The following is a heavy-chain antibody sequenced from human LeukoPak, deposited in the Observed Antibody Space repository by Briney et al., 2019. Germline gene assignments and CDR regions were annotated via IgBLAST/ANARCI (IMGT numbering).Heavy chain of an antibody. V-gene: IGHV4-59*01. CDR2: IYYSGST. D-gene: IGHD4-17*01. CDR1: GGSISGYY. Sequence: SETLSLTCTVSGGSISGYYWSWIRQPPGKGLEWIGYIYYSGSTNYNPSLKSRVTISVDTPKNQFSLKLSSVTAADTAVYYCARGGYGWYFDLWGRGTLVTVSS. CDR3: ARGGYGWYFDL. J-gene: IGHJ2*01.